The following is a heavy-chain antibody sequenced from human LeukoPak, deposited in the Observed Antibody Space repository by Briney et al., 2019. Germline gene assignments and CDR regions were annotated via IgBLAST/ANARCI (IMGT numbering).Heavy chain of an antibody. CDR3: ARDYYDSSGYYYSRGDY. CDR2: IDPNSGGT. V-gene: IGHV1-2*02. D-gene: IGHD3-22*01. CDR1: GYTFTGYY. J-gene: IGHJ4*02. Sequence: ASVKVSCKASGYTFTGYYMHWVRQAPGQGLEWMGWIDPNSGGTNYAQKFQGRVTMTRDTSISTAYMELSRLRSDDTAVYYCARDYYDSSGYYYSRGDYWGQGTLVTVSS.